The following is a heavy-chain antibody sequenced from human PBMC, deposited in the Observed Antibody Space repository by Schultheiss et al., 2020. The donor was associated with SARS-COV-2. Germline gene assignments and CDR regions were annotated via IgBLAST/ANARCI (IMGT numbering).Heavy chain of an antibody. J-gene: IGHJ1*01. Sequence: GGSLRLSCAASGFTFSSYAMHWVRQAPGKGLEWVAVVSYDGSVKDYADSVKGRFTISRDNSKNTLYLQMNSLRTEDTAVYYCARLDGGTAGAEYFHHWGRGTLVTVSS. CDR1: GFTFSSYA. D-gene: IGHD2-21*02. V-gene: IGHV3-30*04. CDR2: VSYDGSVK. CDR3: ARLDGGTAGAEYFHH.